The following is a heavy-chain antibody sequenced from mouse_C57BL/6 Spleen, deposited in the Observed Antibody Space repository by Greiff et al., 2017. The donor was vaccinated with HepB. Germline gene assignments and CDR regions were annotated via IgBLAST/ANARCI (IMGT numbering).Heavy chain of an antibody. V-gene: IGHV1-9*01. CDR1: GYTFTGYW. J-gene: IGHJ3*01. D-gene: IGHD1-1*01. CDR2: ILPGSGST. Sequence: QVQLQQSGAELMKPGASVKLSCKATGYTFTGYWIEWVKQRPGHGLEWIGEILPGSGSTNYNEKFKGKATFTADTSSNTAYMQLSSLTTEDAAIYYCARGAYYYGSSYRFAYWGQGTLVTVSA. CDR3: ARGAYYYGSSYRFAY.